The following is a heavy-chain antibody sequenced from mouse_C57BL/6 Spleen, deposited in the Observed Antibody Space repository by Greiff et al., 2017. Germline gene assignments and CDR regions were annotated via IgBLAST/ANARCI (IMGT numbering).Heavy chain of an antibody. V-gene: IGHV1-52*01. J-gene: IGHJ2*01. Sequence: QVHVKQPGAELVRPGSSVKLSCKASGYTFTSYWMHWVKQRPIQGLEWIGNIDPSDSETHYNQTFRDKATLTVDKSSSTAYMQLSSLTSEDSAVYYCAKGSRYYGSSLSYFDYGGQGTTLTVSS. CDR2: IDPSDSET. D-gene: IGHD1-1*01. CDR3: AKGSRYYGSSLSYFDY. CDR1: GYTFTSYW.